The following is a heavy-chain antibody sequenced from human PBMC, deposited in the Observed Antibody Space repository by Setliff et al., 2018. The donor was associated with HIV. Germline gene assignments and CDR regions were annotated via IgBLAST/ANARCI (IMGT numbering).Heavy chain of an antibody. V-gene: IGHV4-39*07. D-gene: IGHD3-10*01. CDR2: VHYSGRT. Sequence: PSETLSLTCTVTDDSLSRSDFYWAWIRQPPEKGLEWIGEVHYSGRTAYNPSLQSRVAISVDMYRNQFFLRLTSVTAADTSVYYCARHRAQRGSGTYYDDWFDPWGQGTLVTVSS. J-gene: IGHJ5*02. CDR1: DDSLSRSDFY. CDR3: ARHRAQRGSGTYYDDWFDP.